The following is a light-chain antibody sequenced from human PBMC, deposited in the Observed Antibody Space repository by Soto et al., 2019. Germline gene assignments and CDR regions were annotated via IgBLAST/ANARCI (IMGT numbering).Light chain of an antibody. CDR1: QSVSRN. CDR3: QQRSNWPPSIT. V-gene: IGKV3-11*01. J-gene: IGKJ5*01. CDR2: DAS. Sequence: IVMTQSPATLSVSPVERATLSCRASQSVSRNLAWYQQRPGQPPRLLIYDASTRATGIPARFSGSGSGTDFTLTISSLEPEDFAVYYCQQRSNWPPSITFGQGTRLEIK.